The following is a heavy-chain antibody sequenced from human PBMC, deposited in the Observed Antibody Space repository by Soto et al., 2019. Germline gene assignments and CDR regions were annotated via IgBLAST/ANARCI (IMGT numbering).Heavy chain of an antibody. D-gene: IGHD3-22*01. V-gene: IGHV1-2*02. CDR2: INPNSGGT. CDR1: GYSFTGYY. Sequence: ASVKVSCKASGYSFTGYYMHWVRQAPGQGLEWMGWINPNSGGTKSAQKFQGRVTMTRDTSISTAYMELSRLRSDDTAVYYCARRKGDYYDSSGYHYYFDYWGQGTLVTVSS. J-gene: IGHJ4*02. CDR3: ARRKGDYYDSSGYHYYFDY.